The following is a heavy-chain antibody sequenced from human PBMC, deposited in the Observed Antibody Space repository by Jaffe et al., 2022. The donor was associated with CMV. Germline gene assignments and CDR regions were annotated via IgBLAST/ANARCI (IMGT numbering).Heavy chain of an antibody. J-gene: IGHJ4*02. CDR3: ARDRSGVAGTTGNFDY. D-gene: IGHD1-7*01. Sequence: QVQLVESGGGVVQPGRSLRLSCAASGFTFNNYGMHWVRQAPGKGLEWVAVIWYDGSNKYYADSVKGRFTISRDNSQNTLYLQMNSLRAEDTALYYCARDRSGVAGTTGNFDYWGQGSLVTVSS. CDR1: GFTFNNYG. CDR2: IWYDGSNK. V-gene: IGHV3-33*01.